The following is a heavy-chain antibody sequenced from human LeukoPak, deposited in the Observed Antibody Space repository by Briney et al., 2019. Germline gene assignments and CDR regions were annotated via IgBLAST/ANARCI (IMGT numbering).Heavy chain of an antibody. CDR1: GGTFSSYA. CDR2: IIPIFGTA. CDR3: ARGIVATIGRFDY. D-gene: IGHD5-12*01. V-gene: IGHV1-69*13. Sequence: VKVSCKASGGTFSSYAISWVRQAPGQGLEWMGGIIPIFGTANYAQKFQGRVTITADESTSTAYMELSSLRSEDTAVYYCARGIVATIGRFDYRGQGTLVTVSS. J-gene: IGHJ4*02.